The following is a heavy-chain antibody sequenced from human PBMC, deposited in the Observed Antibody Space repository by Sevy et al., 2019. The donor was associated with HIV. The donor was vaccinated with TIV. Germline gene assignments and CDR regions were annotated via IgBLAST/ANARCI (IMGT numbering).Heavy chain of an antibody. D-gene: IGHD6-19*01. CDR2: ISGSGGLT. CDR3: AKGSVAARVGNYFDL. V-gene: IGHV3-23*01. Sequence: GGSLRLSCAASGFTFISYAMSWVRQAPGNGLEWVSGISGSGGLTYYADSGKGRFSISRDNSKNTLYLQMNSLRADDTAVYYCAKGSVAARVGNYFDLWGQRAMVTVSS. CDR1: GFTFISYA. J-gene: IGHJ4*02.